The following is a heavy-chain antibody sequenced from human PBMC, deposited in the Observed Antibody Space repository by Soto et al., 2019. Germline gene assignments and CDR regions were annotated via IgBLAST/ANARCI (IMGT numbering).Heavy chain of an antibody. J-gene: IGHJ6*03. D-gene: IGHD2-15*01. CDR1: GFTFDDYA. Sequence: PGGSLRLSCAASGFTFDDYAMHWVRQAPGKGLEWVSGISWNSGSIGYADSVKGRFTISRDNAKNSLYLQMNSLRAEDTALYYCAKDAVAAPEYMDVWGKGTTVTVSS. V-gene: IGHV3-9*01. CDR2: ISWNSGSI. CDR3: AKDAVAAPEYMDV.